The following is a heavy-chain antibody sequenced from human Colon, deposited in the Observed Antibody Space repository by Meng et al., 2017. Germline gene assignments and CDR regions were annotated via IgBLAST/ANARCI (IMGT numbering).Heavy chain of an antibody. CDR2: ISSSGSTI. D-gene: IGHD1-14*01. V-gene: IGHV3-48*03. CDR3: ASRKGARITDDY. CDR1: GFTFSSYE. J-gene: IGHJ4*02. Sequence: GGSLRLSCAASGFTFSSYEMNWVRQAPGKGLEWVSYISSSGSTIYYADSVKGRFTISRDNDKNSLYLQMNSLRAEDTAVYYCASRKGARITDDYWGQGTLVTVSS.